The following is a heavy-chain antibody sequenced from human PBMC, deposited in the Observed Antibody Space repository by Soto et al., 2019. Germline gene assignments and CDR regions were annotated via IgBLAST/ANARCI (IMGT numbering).Heavy chain of an antibody. Sequence: GGSLRLSCAASGFTFSSYWMSWVRQAPGKGLEWVANIKQDGSEKYYVDSVKGRFTISRDNAKNSLYLQMNSLRAEDTAVYYCARDRPGGSSSWPEPDYWGQGTLVTVSS. J-gene: IGHJ4*02. CDR3: ARDRPGGSSSWPEPDY. CDR2: IKQDGSEK. D-gene: IGHD6-13*01. V-gene: IGHV3-7*01. CDR1: GFTFSSYW.